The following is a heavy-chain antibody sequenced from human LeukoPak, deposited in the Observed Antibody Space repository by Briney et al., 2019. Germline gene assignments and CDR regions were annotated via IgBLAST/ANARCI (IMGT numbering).Heavy chain of an antibody. D-gene: IGHD6-19*01. CDR2: ISSNGGST. CDR1: GGTFSSYA. Sequence: SCKASGGTFSSYAMHWVRQAPGKGLEYVSAISSNGGSTYYADSVKGRFTISRDNSKNTLYLQMSSLRAEDTAVYYCVKGGYSSGWYYGMDVWGQGTTVTVSS. J-gene: IGHJ6*02. CDR3: VKGGYSSGWYYGMDV. V-gene: IGHV3-64D*06.